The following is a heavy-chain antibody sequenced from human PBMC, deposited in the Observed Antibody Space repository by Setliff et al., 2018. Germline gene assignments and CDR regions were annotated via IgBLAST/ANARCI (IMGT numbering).Heavy chain of an antibody. V-gene: IGHV4-28*03. D-gene: IGHD7-27*01. Sequence: SETLSLTCGVSGYSISSGHFWGWIRQPPGKGLEWLGYIYYSGSTNYNPSLKSRVTMSVATFENHFSLKLNSLTAADTAVNYCARVTNWGLDLRFDPWGQGILVTVSS. CDR2: IYYSGST. J-gene: IGHJ5*02. CDR1: GYSISSGHF. CDR3: ARVTNWGLDLRFDP.